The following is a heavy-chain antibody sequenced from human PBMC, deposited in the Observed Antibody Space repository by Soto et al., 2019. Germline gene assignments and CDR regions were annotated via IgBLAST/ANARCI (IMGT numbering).Heavy chain of an antibody. CDR2: ISTDGSTT. V-gene: IGHV3-74*01. CDR1: GFTFSSYW. CDR3: ASRVVTPFDC. J-gene: IGHJ4*02. Sequence: EVQLVESGGGLVQPGGSLRLSCAASGFTFSSYWMYWVRQAPGKGLVWVSRISTDGSTTNYADSVKGRFTISRDNAKNTLYLQMNSLRAEDTAVYYCASRVVTPFDCWGQGTLVTVSS. D-gene: IGHD2-21*02.